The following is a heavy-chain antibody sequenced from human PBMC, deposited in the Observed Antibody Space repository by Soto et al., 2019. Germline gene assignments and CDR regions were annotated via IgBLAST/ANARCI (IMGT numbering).Heavy chain of an antibody. CDR1: GSSTSTYW. J-gene: IGHJ4*02. CDR2: NYNGDSAT. V-gene: IGHV5-51*01. CDR3: ARLPQVRWFGALAARAYCFKY. D-gene: IGHD3-10*01. Sequence: GESLNTSYTGSGSSTSTYWIAWVRHMPGKRLEWIGINYNGDSATKYNPSSHGHTTITADTSTKTAYLQWSSLKASDTAIYYCARLPQVRWFGALAARAYCFKYWGPGTLVTVSS.